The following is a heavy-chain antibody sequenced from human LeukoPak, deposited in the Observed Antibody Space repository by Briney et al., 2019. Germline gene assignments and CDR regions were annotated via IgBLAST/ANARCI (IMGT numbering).Heavy chain of an antibody. J-gene: IGHJ3*02. Sequence: PGGSLRLSCAASGFTFSNYDMSWVRQAPGKGLEWVACIGGSGGAILYADSVKGRFTISRDNSKSTLYLQMNSLRADDTALYFCAKWMSRIQAFDIWGQGTMVTVS. CDR1: GFTFSNYD. V-gene: IGHV3-23*01. CDR3: AKWMSRIQAFDI. D-gene: IGHD5-12*01. CDR2: IGGSGGAI.